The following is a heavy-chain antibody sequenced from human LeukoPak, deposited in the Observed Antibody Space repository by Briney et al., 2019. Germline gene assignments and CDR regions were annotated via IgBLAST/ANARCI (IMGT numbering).Heavy chain of an antibody. CDR2: IIPIFGTA. D-gene: IGHD2-2*01. Sequence: ASVKVSCKASGGTFSSYAISWVRQAPGQGLEWMGGIIPIFGTANYAQKFQGRVTITADESTSTAYMELSSLRSEDTAVYYCAITTPRDPYCSSTSCPRAEYFQHWGQGTLVTVSS. J-gene: IGHJ1*01. V-gene: IGHV1-69*13. CDR1: GGTFSSYA. CDR3: AITTPRDPYCSSTSCPRAEYFQH.